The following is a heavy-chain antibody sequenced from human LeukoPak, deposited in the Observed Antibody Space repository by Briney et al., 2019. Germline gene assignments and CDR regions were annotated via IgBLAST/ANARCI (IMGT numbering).Heavy chain of an antibody. CDR3: AKRTSSRAFDY. CDR1: GFIFNTYA. CDR2: IASSGGGT. J-gene: IGHJ4*02. Sequence: GGYLRLSCAASGFIFNTYAMSWVRQAPGKGLEWVSAIASSGGGTYYTDSVRGRFTIFRDNSKNTLYLQMNSLRGEDTAVYYCAKRTSSRAFDYWGQGTLVTVSP. D-gene: IGHD6-13*01. V-gene: IGHV3-23*01.